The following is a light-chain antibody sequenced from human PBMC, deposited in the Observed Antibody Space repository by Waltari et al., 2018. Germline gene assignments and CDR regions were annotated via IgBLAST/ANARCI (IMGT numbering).Light chain of an antibody. V-gene: IGLV1-40*01. CDR3: QSYHLSLSGRV. J-gene: IGLJ3*02. CDR1: SSNIGAPYD. Sequence: QRVTISCTGSSSNIGAPYDVHWYQQLPGKAPKLLISANNSRPSGVPDRFSGSKSGTSASLAITGLQAEDEGDYFCQSYHLSLSGRVFGGGTKLTVL. CDR2: ANN.